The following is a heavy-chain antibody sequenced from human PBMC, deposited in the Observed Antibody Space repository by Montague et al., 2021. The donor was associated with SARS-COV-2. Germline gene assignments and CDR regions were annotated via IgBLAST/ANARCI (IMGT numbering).Heavy chain of an antibody. V-gene: IGHV4-34*01. CDR3: ARGAGNIRSKYYYYCMDV. D-gene: IGHD4-11*01. CDR2: INPRGNT. CDR1: GGSFSGWY. J-gene: IGHJ6*02. Sequence: SETLSLTCAVYGGSFSGWYWSWVRQPPGKGLEWIGEINPRGNTIYNPSLKSRVTISEDTSKSQFSLKLSSVTAADTAVYYCARGAGNIRSKYYYYCMDVWGPGTTVTVS.